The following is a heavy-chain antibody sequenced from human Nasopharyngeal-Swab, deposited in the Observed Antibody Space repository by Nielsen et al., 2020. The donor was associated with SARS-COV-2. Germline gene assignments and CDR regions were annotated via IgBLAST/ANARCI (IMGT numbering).Heavy chain of an antibody. V-gene: IGHV3-21*06. D-gene: IGHD3-22*01. CDR2: ISSSSSYI. Sequence: VRQMPGKGLEWVSSISSSSSYIYYADSVKGRFTISRDSAKNSLFLQMNSLRAEDTAVYYCAKPLKNYYDSSGPYDGFNIWGQGTLVTASS. J-gene: IGHJ3*02. CDR3: AKPLKNYYDSSGPYDGFNI.